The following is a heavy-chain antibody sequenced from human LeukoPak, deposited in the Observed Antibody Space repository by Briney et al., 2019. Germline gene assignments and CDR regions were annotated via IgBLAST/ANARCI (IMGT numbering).Heavy chain of an antibody. CDR3: ARDFGIIGDVWGYYFEH. D-gene: IGHD3-16*01. V-gene: IGHV1-46*01. J-gene: IGHJ4*02. Sequence: ASVKVSCKASGYTFTSHYIHWVRQAPGQGLEWMGIINPSSGGAAYAQKFQGRVTMTRDTSTSTVYMELSGLRSEDTAVYYCARDFGIIGDVWGYYFEHWGQGTLVTVSS. CDR2: INPSSGGA. CDR1: GYTFTSHY.